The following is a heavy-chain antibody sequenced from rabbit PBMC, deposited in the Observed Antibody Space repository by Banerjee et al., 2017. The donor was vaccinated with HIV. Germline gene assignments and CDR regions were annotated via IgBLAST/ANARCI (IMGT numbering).Heavy chain of an antibody. D-gene: IGHD1-1*01. V-gene: IGHV1S43*01. CDR1: GIDFSSYYR. Sequence: QSLEESGGGLVKPGGTLTLTCKASGIDFSSYYRMCWVRQAPGRGLELIACIYTTSGSTWYASWVNGRFTISRSISLNTVDLQMTSLTAADTATYFCARDLGGVNYYRLYSFMLWGQGTLVTVS. CDR3: ARDLGGVNYYRLYSFML. CDR2: IYTTSGST. J-gene: IGHJ3*01.